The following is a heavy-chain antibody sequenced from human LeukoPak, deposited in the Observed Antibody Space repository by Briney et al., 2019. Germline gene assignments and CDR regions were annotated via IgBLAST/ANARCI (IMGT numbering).Heavy chain of an antibody. J-gene: IGHJ1*01. Sequence: PSETLSLTCAAYGGSFSGYYWSWIRQPPGKGLEWIGEINHSGSTNYNPSLKSRVTISVDTSKNQFSLKLSSVTAADTAVYYRASRDYYDSSGYYYGGFQHWGQGTLVTVSS. CDR2: INHSGST. CDR3: ASRDYYDSSGYYYGGFQH. CDR1: GGSFSGYY. V-gene: IGHV4-34*01. D-gene: IGHD3-22*01.